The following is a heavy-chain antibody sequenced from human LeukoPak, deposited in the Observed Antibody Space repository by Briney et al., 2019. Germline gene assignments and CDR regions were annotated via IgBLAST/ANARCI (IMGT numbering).Heavy chain of an antibody. V-gene: IGHV3-7*01. CDR3: ARDIRSPTFTSDY. J-gene: IGHJ4*02. CDR1: GFTFSSYE. Sequence: GGSLRLSCAASGFTFSSYEMNWVRQAPGKGLEWVANIKQDGSEKYYVDSVKGRFTISRDNAKNSLYLQMNSLRAEDTAVYYCARDIRSPTFTSDYWGQGTLVTVSS. CDR2: IKQDGSEK.